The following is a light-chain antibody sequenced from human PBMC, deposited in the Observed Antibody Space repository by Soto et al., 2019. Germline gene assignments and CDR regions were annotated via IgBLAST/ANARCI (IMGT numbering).Light chain of an antibody. V-gene: IGLV2-14*01. CDR1: SSDVGGYNY. CDR2: EVS. J-gene: IGLJ1*01. Sequence: QSALTRPASVSGSPGQSITISCTGTSSDVGGYNYVSWYQQHPGKAPKLMIYEVSNRPSGVSNRFSGSKSGNTASLTISGLPAEDEADYYCSSYTSSSTLVFGTGTKLTVL. CDR3: SSYTSSSTLV.